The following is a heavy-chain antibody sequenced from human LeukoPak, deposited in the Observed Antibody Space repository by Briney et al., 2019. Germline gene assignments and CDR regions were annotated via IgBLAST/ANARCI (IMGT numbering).Heavy chain of an antibody. Sequence: SETLSLTCAVSGYSISSGYYWGWIRQPPGKGLEWIGSIYHSGSTYYNPSLKSRVTISVDTSKNLFSLKLSSVTAADTAVYYCARLRIDAFDIWGQGTMVTVSS. J-gene: IGHJ3*02. CDR2: IYHSGST. CDR1: GYSISSGYY. CDR3: ARLRIDAFDI. V-gene: IGHV4-38-2*01.